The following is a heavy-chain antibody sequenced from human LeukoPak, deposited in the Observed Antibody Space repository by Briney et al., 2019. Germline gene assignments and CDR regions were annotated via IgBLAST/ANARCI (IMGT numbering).Heavy chain of an antibody. CDR3: AGGYDILTGYAIYYMDV. CDR2: IYHSGST. Sequence: NPSETLSLTCAVSGGSISSSNWWSWVRQPPVKGLEWIGEIYHSGSTNYNPSLKSRVTISVDKSKNQFSLKLSSVTAADTAVYYCAGGYDILTGYAIYYMDVWGKGTTVTVSS. J-gene: IGHJ6*03. D-gene: IGHD3-9*01. CDR1: GGSISSSNW. V-gene: IGHV4-4*02.